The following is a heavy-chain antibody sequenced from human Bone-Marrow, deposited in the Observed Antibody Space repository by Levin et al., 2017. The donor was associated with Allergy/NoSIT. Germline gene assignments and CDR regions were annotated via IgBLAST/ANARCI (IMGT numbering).Heavy chain of an antibody. V-gene: IGHV1-46*01. Sequence: AGESLKISCKASGYTFTNYYIHWVRQAPGQGLEWMGIINPSGGGSTYAQKFQGRVTMTRDTSTSTVYMELSSLRSEDTAVYYCAKSQTPYSSSWPLFDYWGQGTLVTVSS. CDR3: AKSQTPYSSSWPLFDY. D-gene: IGHD6-13*01. CDR1: GYTFTNYY. CDR2: INPSGGGS. J-gene: IGHJ4*02.